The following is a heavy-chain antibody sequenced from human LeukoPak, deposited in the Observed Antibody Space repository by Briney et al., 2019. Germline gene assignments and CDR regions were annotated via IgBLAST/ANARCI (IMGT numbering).Heavy chain of an antibody. CDR1: GFTFSSYD. CDR2: ISSSSSTL. V-gene: IGHV3-48*04. J-gene: IGHJ4*02. CDR3: ARDLDLFDY. Sequence: PGGSLRLSCAASGFTFSSYDINWVRQAPGKGLEWVSYISSSSSTLYYADSVKGRFTISRDNAKNSLYLQMNSLRAEDTAVFYCARDLDLFDYWGQGTLVTVSS.